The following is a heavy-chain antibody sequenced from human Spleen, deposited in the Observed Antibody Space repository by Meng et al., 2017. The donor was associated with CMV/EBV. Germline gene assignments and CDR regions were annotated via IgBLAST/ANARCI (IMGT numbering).Heavy chain of an antibody. CDR3: AKRVGGEYEFSDYGEPHPGWFDP. CDR2: IIPILRLT. Sequence: SVKGSCKASGGTLNRYSISWVRQAPGQGLEWMGGIIPILRLTKYAQQFQGRVTITADRSTSTAYMELSSLRSDDTAVYYCAKRVGGEYEFSDYGEPHPGWFDPWCQGTLVTVSS. V-gene: IGHV1-69*10. J-gene: IGHJ5*02. D-gene: IGHD4-17*01. CDR1: GGTLNRYS.